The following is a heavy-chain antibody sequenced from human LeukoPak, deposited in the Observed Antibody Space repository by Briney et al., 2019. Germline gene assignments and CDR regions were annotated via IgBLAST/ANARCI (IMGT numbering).Heavy chain of an antibody. D-gene: IGHD3-16*01. CDR3: ARQDLWGNYNYYDY. V-gene: IGHV5-51*01. Sequence: GESLKISCKGSGYIFTNYWIAWVRQMPGKGVEWMGIIYPGDSDTRYSPSFQGQVTISADKSISTAYLQWSSLKASDTAMYYCARQDLWGNYNYYDYWGQGTLVTVSS. CDR1: GYIFTNYW. CDR2: IYPGDSDT. J-gene: IGHJ4*02.